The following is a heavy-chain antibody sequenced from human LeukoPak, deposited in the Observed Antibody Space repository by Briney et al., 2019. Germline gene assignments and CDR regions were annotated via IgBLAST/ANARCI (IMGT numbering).Heavy chain of an antibody. J-gene: IGHJ3*02. D-gene: IGHD3-3*01. CDR2: IYYSGST. V-gene: IGHV4-59*08. CDR3: ARRESITIFGVVSSDAFDI. Sequence: YYWSWIRQPPGXGGEWSGYIYYSGSTNYHPSLKSRVTISVDTSKIQFSLKLSSVTAADTAVYYCARRESITIFGVVSSDAFDIWGQGTMVTVSS. CDR1: YY.